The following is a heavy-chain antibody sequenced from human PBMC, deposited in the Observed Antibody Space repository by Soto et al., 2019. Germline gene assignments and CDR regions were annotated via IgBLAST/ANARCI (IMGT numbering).Heavy chain of an antibody. D-gene: IGHD2-8*01. V-gene: IGHV1-18*01. CDR3: ARSGAYCTSITCLFDSF. J-gene: IGHJ1*01. CDR2: ISAYNGDT. CDR1: GYTFTRYG. Sequence: QAQLVQSGAEVKKPGASVKVSCRASGYTFTRYGYAWVRQAPGQGLEWMGWISAYNGDTNYAQKFQDRVTLTTDTSTTTAYMELRNLGSDDTAVYYCARSGAYCTSITCLFDSFWGLGTLVTVSS.